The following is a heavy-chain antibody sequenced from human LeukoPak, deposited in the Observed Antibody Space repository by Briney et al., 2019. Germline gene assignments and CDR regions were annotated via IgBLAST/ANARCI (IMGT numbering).Heavy chain of an antibody. J-gene: IGHJ4*02. CDR1: GFTFSTYA. Sequence: GGSLRLSCAASGFTFSTYAMSWVRQAPGKGPEWVSAISGSGDGGSGSSTYYADSVKGRFTISRDNSKNTLYLQMNSLRAEDTAVYYCAKWSIRVDTAMVTGNFDYWGQGTLVTVSS. D-gene: IGHD5-18*01. CDR2: ISGSGDGGSGSST. CDR3: AKWSIRVDTAMVTGNFDY. V-gene: IGHV3-23*01.